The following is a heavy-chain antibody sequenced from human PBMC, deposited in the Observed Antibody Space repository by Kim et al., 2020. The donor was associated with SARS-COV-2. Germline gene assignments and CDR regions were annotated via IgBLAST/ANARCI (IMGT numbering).Heavy chain of an antibody. CDR3: AREDTSSCPFHN. J-gene: IGHJ4*02. CDR2: I. Sequence: IFYADSVQGQFTTSGDNAKPSLYLQRNSLGDEDTAVYYCAREDTSSCPFHNWGQGTLVTVSS. D-gene: IGHD6-13*01. V-gene: IGHV3-48*02.